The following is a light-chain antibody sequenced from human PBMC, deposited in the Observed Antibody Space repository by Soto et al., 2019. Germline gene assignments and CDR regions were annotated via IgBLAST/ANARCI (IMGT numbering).Light chain of an antibody. CDR1: SGNITYI. CDR3: QTWDATTRV. J-gene: IGLJ3*02. V-gene: IGLV4-60*03. Sequence: QSVLTQSHSVSASLGSSVTLTCTLSSGNITYIIAGQQQQRGHATRYFVKLEGGGSYTEGGAVPDPCSGGTSATARYLTISALQSEDEADYYCQTWDATTRVFGGGTKLTVL. CDR2: LEGGGSY.